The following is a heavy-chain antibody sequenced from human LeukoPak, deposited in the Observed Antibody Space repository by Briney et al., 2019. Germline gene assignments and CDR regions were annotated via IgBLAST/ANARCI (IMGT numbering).Heavy chain of an antibody. CDR1: GGSVSSGSYY. D-gene: IGHD6-13*01. V-gene: IGHV4-61*01. J-gene: IGHJ3*02. CDR2: IYYSGST. CDR3: AREIRAAAGSDAFDI. Sequence: AETLSPTCTVSGGSVSSGSYYWSWIRRPPGKGLEWIGYIYYSGSTNYNPSLKSRVTISVDTSKNQFSLKLSSVTAADTAVYYCAREIRAAAGSDAFDIWGQGTMVTVSS.